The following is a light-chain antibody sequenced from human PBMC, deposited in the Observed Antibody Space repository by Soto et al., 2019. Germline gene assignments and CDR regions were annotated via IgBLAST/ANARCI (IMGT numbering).Light chain of an antibody. CDR3: SSYTTSTTYV. J-gene: IGLJ1*01. V-gene: IGLV2-18*02. Sequence: QSVLPQPPSVSGSPGQSVAISCTGTSSDVGSNNRVSWYQQPPGSAPKLIIYYVSNRPPGIPDRFAGSKSANPASLTISGLQTEDAADYYCSSYTTSTTYVFGTGTKVTVL. CDR1: SSDVGSNNR. CDR2: YVS.